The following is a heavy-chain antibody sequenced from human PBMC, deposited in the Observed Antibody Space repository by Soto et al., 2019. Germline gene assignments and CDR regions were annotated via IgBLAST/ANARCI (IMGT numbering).Heavy chain of an antibody. Sequence: QVQLVQSGAEVKKPGASVKVSCKASGYTFTTYYMHWVRQAPGQGLAWMGMINPSAGSTTYAQKFQGRVTVTRDTSTSTVYMELSSLRSEDTAVYYCARDYDSSGYPHFDFWGQGTLVTVSS. D-gene: IGHD3-22*01. CDR3: ARDYDSSGYPHFDF. CDR2: INPSAGST. J-gene: IGHJ4*02. V-gene: IGHV1-46*01. CDR1: GYTFTTYY.